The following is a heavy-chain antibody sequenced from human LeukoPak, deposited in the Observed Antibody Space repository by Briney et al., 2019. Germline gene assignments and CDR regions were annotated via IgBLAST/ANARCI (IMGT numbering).Heavy chain of an antibody. D-gene: IGHD2-2*01. V-gene: IGHV1-2*06. CDR2: INPNSGDT. Sequence: VASVKVSCKASGYTFTGYHMHWVRQAPGQGLEWMGRINPNSGDTNYAQKFQGRVTMTRDTSISTAYMELSRLRSDDTAVYYCARDYGSSTRCLVDYWGQGTLVTVSS. J-gene: IGHJ4*02. CDR1: GYTFTGYH. CDR3: ARDYGSSTRCLVDY.